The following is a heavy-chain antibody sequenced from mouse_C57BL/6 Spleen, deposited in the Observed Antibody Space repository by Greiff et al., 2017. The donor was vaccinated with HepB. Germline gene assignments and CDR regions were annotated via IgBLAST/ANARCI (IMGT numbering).Heavy chain of an antibody. Sequence: QVQLKQPGAELVKPGASVKLSCKASGYTFTSYWMHWVKQRPGRGLEWIGRIDPNSGGTKYNEKFKSKATLTVDKPSSTAYRQLSSLTSEDSAVYYCARGESSGYVGYAMDYWGQGTSVTVSS. CDR3: ARGESSGYVGYAMDY. D-gene: IGHD3-2*02. J-gene: IGHJ4*01. CDR2: IDPNSGGT. CDR1: GYTFTSYW. V-gene: IGHV1-72*01.